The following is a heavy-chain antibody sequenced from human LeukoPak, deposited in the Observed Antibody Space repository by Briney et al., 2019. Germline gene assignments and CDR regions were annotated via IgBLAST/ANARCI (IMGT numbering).Heavy chain of an antibody. CDR3: AREIYGGGDY. J-gene: IGHJ4*02. V-gene: IGHV4-59*01. CDR2: IYYSGST. Sequence: SETLSLTCTVSGGSISSYYWSWIRQPPGKGLGWIGYIYYSGSTNYNPSLKSRVTISVDTSKNQFSLKLSSVTAADTAVYYCAREIYGGGDYWGQGTLVTVSS. CDR1: GGSISSYY. D-gene: IGHD4-23*01.